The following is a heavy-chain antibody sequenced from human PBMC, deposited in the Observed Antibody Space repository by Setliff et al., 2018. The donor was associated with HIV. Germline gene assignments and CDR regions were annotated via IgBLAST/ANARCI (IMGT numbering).Heavy chain of an antibody. Sequence: SVKVSCKASGDTLSIHPISWVRQAPGRGLDWMGGIIPAFGTPNYAQKFQGRVTITTDESTNTVYMELSSLRSDDTAVYYCATYHYYDSSAYYVDLYYLDYWGQGTLVTVPQ. CDR1: GDTLSIHP. CDR2: IIPAFGTP. D-gene: IGHD3-22*01. V-gene: IGHV1-69*05. CDR3: ATYHYYDSSAYYVDLYYLDY. J-gene: IGHJ4*02.